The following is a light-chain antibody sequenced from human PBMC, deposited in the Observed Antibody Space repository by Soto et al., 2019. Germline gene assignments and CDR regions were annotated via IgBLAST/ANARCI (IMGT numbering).Light chain of an antibody. J-gene: IGKJ1*01. Sequence: DVVMTQSPLSLPVTLGQPASISCTSSQSLIYSDGIAYFPRRLLYKVSNRDSGVPDRFSGSGSGTDFTLKISRVEAEDVGVYYCMQGTHWPPTFGRGTKVEIK. V-gene: IGKV2-30*01. CDR2: KVS. CDR1: QSLIYSDGIAY. CDR3: MQGTHWPPT.